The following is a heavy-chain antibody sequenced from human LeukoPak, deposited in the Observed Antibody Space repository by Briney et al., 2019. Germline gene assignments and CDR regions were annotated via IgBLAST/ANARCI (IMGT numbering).Heavy chain of an antibody. CDR3: ARVYCTNGVCHPGYFDY. CDR2: IIPIFGTA. CDR1: GGTFSSYA. V-gene: IGHV1-69*05. J-gene: IGHJ4*02. D-gene: IGHD2-8*01. Sequence: SVKVSCKASGGTFSSYAISWVRQAPGQGLEWMGGIIPIFGTANYAQKFQGRVTITTDESTSTAYMELSSLRSEDTAVYYCARVYCTNGVCHPGYFDYWGQGTLVTVSS.